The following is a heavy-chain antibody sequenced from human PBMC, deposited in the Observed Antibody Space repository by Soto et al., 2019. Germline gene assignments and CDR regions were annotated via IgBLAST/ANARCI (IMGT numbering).Heavy chain of an antibody. J-gene: IGHJ4*02. Sequence: QVQLVQSGAEVKKPGASVKVSCKASGYTFTSNHMHWVRQAPGQGLEWMGIINPSGGSTSYAQKFQGRVTMTRDTSKSTVYMELSSLRSEDTAVYYCAGAPLLTPFDYWGQGTLVTVSS. CDR2: INPSGGST. CDR1: GYTFTSNH. D-gene: IGHD7-27*01. CDR3: AGAPLLTPFDY. V-gene: IGHV1-46*01.